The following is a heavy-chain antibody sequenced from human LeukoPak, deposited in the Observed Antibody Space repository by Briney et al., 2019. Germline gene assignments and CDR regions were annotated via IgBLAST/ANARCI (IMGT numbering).Heavy chain of an antibody. Sequence: GGSLRLSYAASGFNFRTYTMNWVRQAPGRALEWVSSITTSGTYIFYADSVKGRFTISRDNAKNSLYLQMNSLGPEDTAVYYCARDPYSGHYGNYYYYYMDVWGKGTTVTISS. D-gene: IGHD1-26*01. V-gene: IGHV3-21*01. CDR3: ARDPYSGHYGNYYYYYMDV. J-gene: IGHJ6*03. CDR2: ITTSGTYI. CDR1: GFNFRTYT.